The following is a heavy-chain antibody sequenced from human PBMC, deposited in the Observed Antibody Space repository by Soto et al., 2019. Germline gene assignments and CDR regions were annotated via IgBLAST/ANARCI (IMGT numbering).Heavy chain of an antibody. CDR1: GYTFTSYG. D-gene: IGHD3-22*01. V-gene: IGHV1-2*04. CDR2: INPNSGGT. Sequence: GASVKVSCKASGYTFTSYGISWVRQAPGQGLEWMGWINPNSGGTNYAQKFQGWVTMTRDTSISTAYMELSRLRSDDTAVYYCARGNDSSGYYSDYWGQGTLVTVSS. CDR3: ARGNDSSGYYSDY. J-gene: IGHJ4*02.